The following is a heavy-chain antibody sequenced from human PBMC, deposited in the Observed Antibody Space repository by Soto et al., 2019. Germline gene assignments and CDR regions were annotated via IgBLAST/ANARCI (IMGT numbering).Heavy chain of an antibody. CDR3: ARDYCKGGTCYDDVYDI. CDR1: GYTFTNYA. D-gene: IGHD2-15*01. Sequence: ASVKVSCKASGYTFTNYAMHWVRQAPGQRLEWMGWINGGNGNTKYSQNFQGRVSITRDTSASTAYMELSSLRSEDMAVYYCARDYCKGGTCYDDVYDIWGKGKMVT. J-gene: IGHJ3*02. V-gene: IGHV1-3*01. CDR2: INGGNGNT.